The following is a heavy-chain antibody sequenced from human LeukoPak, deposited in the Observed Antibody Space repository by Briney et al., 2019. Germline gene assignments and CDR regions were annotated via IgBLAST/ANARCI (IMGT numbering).Heavy chain of an antibody. J-gene: IGHJ4*02. V-gene: IGHV1-2*04. CDR2: INPNSGRT. CDR3: ARSKLGLYFDY. D-gene: IGHD7-27*01. CDR1: GYTFTGYY. Sequence: GASVKVSCKASGYTFTGYYMHWMRQAPGQGLEWMGWINPNSGRTNYAQKFQGWVTLTRDTSISTAYMELSRLKSGDTAVYYCARSKLGLYFDYWGQGTLVTVSS.